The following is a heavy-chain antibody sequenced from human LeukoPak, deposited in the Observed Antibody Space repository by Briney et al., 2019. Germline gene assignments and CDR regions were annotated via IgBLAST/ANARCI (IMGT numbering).Heavy chain of an antibody. CDR3: ARDARYCSSTSCVGWYRAFDI. J-gene: IGHJ3*02. CDR2: IIPIFGTA. D-gene: IGHD2-2*01. CDR1: GGTFSSYA. Sequence: SVKVSCKASGGTFSSYAISWVRQAPGQGLEWMGGIIPIFGTANYAQKFQGRVTITADKSTSTAYMELSSLRSEDTAVYYCARDARYCSSTSCVGWYRAFDIWGQGTMVTVSS. V-gene: IGHV1-69*06.